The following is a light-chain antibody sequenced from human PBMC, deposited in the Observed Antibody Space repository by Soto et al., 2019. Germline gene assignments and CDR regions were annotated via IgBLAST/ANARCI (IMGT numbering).Light chain of an antibody. V-gene: IGKV3-20*01. J-gene: IGKJ1*01. CDR3: QQYVSSVT. CDR2: GAS. CDR1: QSVESSF. Sequence: EIVLTQSPGSLSLSPGERGTHTCRASQSVESSFFAWYQQKPDQAPRLLIYGASNRATGIPDRFSGSGSGTDFTLTISRLEPEDFAVYYCQQYVSSVTFGQGTKVEIK.